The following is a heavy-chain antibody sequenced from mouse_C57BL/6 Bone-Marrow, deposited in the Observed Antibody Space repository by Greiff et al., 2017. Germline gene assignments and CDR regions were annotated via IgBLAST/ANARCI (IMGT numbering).Heavy chain of an antibody. D-gene: IGHD2-5*01. CDR2: ICPGSGRT. Sequence: QVQLQQPGAELVKPGASVKMSCKASGYTFTSYWITWVKQRPGQGLEWIGDICPGSGRTHYNEKFKSNATLAVDTSASTAYMQLSSLTSEDSAVYYCARPYYSNYWYFDVWGTGTTVTVSS. V-gene: IGHV1-55*01. CDR3: ARPYYSNYWYFDV. CDR1: GYTFTSYW. J-gene: IGHJ1*03.